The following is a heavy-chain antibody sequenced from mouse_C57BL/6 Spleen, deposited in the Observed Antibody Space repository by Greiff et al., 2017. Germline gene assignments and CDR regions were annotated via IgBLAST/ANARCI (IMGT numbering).Heavy chain of an antibody. Sequence: EVMLVESGGGLVKPGGSLKLSCAASGFTFSSYTMSWVRQTPEKRLEWVATISGGGGNTYYPDSVKGRFTISRDNAKNTLYLQMSSLRSEDTALYYCARHPIYYEGYFDYWGQGTTLTVSS. V-gene: IGHV5-9*01. CDR1: GFTFSSYT. CDR3: ARHPIYYEGYFDY. CDR2: ISGGGGNT. D-gene: IGHD2-4*01. J-gene: IGHJ2*01.